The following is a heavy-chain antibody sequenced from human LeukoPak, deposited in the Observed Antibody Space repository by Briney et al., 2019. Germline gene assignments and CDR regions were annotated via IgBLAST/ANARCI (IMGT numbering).Heavy chain of an antibody. J-gene: IGHJ6*03. Sequence: GGSLRLSCAASGFTFSSYGMHWVRQAPGKGLEWVSFIRYDGSNEYYADSVRGRFTISRDNSKNTLYLQMNSLRAEDTAVYYCATYYYDSSGYYFRDYYYYMDVWGKGTTVTISS. D-gene: IGHD3-22*01. V-gene: IGHV3-30*02. CDR1: GFTFSSYG. CDR2: IRYDGSNE. CDR3: ATYYYDSSGYYFRDYYYYMDV.